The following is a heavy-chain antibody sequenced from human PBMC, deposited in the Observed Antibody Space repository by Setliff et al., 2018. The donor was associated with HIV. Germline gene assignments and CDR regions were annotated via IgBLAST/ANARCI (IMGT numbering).Heavy chain of an antibody. CDR3: VKSQSQWLRFDVFDL. V-gene: IGHV3-7*05. CDR1: GFTFSSYW. CDR2: IKQDGNEE. J-gene: IGHJ3*01. Sequence: GESLKISCSASGFTFSSYWMTWVRQPPGKGLEWVANIKQDGNEEDYLDSVKGRFTISRDNAKNSLYLQMNTLSAEDSAVYYCVKSQSQWLRFDVFDLWGQGTMVTVSS. D-gene: IGHD5-12*01.